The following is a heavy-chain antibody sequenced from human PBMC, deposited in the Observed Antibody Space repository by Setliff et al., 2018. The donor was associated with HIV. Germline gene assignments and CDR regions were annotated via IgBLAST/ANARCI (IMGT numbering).Heavy chain of an antibody. CDR2: IVPILGIA. CDR3: ARGYCSSTSCYGIYYFDN. Sequence: SVKVSCKASGGTFTNSAIGWVRQAPGQGLEWMGAIVPILGIANSARKFQGRVTMTRKTSISTAYMELRSLRSDDTAVYYCARGYCSSTSCYGIYYFDNWGQGTPVTVS. V-gene: IGHV1-69*10. D-gene: IGHD2-2*01. J-gene: IGHJ4*02. CDR1: GGTFTNSA.